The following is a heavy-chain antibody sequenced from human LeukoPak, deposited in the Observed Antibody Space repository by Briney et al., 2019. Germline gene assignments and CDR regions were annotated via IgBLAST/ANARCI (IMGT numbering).Heavy chain of an antibody. V-gene: IGHV1-2*02. CDR3: ARTDSVPAGDYHYWYMDV. Sequence: ASVTVSCKASGFTLIDYIHWVRQDPRQGLQCMGWIKPYSGDTDYAQRFQGRVTMTRDTSISTVYMELSSLRSDDTAVYYCARTDSVPAGDYHYWYMDVWGKGTTVTVSS. J-gene: IGHJ6*03. D-gene: IGHD2-2*01. CDR1: GFTLIDY. CDR2: IKPYSGDT.